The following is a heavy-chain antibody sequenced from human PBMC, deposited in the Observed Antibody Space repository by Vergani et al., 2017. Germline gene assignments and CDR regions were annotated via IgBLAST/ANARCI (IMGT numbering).Heavy chain of an antibody. Sequence: EVQLLESGGGLVQPGGSLRLSCAASGFSLSRFWMSWVRQAPGKGLEWVAFIRNKAYGGTTEYAASVKGRFTISRDDSKRLAYLQLSGLKTEDTAVYFCSRGRGYSFGYSDYWGQGTLVTVSS. V-gene: IGHV3-49*04. J-gene: IGHJ4*02. D-gene: IGHD5-18*01. CDR2: IRNKAYGGTT. CDR3: SRGRGYSFGYSDY. CDR1: GFSLSRFW.